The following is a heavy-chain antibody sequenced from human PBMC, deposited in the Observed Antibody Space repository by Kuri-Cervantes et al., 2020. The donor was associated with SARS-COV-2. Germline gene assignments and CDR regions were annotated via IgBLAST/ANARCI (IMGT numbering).Heavy chain of an antibody. V-gene: IGHV1-8*02. CDR3: ATGSPLSGFHNWFDP. Sequence: AAVKVSCKASVYTFTDNDINWVRQASGQGLEWMGWMNPDTGNSGYAQKFQGRVTLTRITSIRTAYMELSSLRSEDTAVYYFATGSPLSGFHNWFDPWGQGTMVTVSS. J-gene: IGHJ5*02. CDR2: MNPDTGNS. CDR1: VYTFTDND. D-gene: IGHD3-10*01.